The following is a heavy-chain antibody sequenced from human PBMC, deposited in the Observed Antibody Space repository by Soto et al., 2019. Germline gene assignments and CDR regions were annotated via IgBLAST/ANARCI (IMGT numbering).Heavy chain of an antibody. J-gene: IGHJ4*02. Sequence: GGSLRLSCEASGFSFSSYWMSWVRQAPGKGLVWVSRINSDGSSTSYADSVKGRFTISRDNAKNTLYLQMNSLRAEDTAAYYCARGPPRGSTSCYFNYWGQGTLVTVSS. CDR1: GFSFSSYW. CDR3: ARGPPRGSTSCYFNY. V-gene: IGHV3-74*01. D-gene: IGHD2-2*01. CDR2: INSDGSST.